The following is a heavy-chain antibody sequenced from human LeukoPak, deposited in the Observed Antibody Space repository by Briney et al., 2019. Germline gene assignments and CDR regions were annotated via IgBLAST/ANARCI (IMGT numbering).Heavy chain of an antibody. D-gene: IGHD2-21*01. CDR2: IKQDGSEK. V-gene: IGHV3-7*01. Sequence: GGSLRLSCAASGFTFSSYWMSWVRQAPGKGLVWVANIKQDGSEKYYVDSVKGRFTISRDNTKNSLYLQMNSLGAEDTAVYYCAREGDDAFDIWGQGTMVTVSS. J-gene: IGHJ3*02. CDR3: AREGDDAFDI. CDR1: GFTFSSYW.